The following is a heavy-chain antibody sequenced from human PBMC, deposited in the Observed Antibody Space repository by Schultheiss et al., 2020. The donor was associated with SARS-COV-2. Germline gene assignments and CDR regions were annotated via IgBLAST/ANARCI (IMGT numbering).Heavy chain of an antibody. D-gene: IGHD1-1*01. CDR3: ARMGVQNKHDY. CDR2: ISYDGSNK. J-gene: IGHJ4*02. CDR1: GFTFSSYA. V-gene: IGHV3-30*07. Sequence: GGSLRLSCAASGFTFSSYAMHWVRQAPGKGLEWVAVISYDGSNKYYADSVKGRFTISRDNAKNSLYLQMNSLRAEDTAVYYFARMGVQNKHDYWGQGTLVTVSS.